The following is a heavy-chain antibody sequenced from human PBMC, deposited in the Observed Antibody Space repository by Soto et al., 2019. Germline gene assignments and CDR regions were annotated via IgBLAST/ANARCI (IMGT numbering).Heavy chain of an antibody. CDR1: GGSFSGYY. J-gene: IGHJ4*02. Sequence: QVQLQQWGAGLLKPSETLSLTCAVYGGSFSGYYWSWIRQPPGKGLEWIGEINHSGSTNYNPSLKSRVTKSIDTSKNLFSRTLTLVTAADTAVYYWAPRLCSGGSCYRHNWGQETLVTVCS. CDR3: APRLCSGGSCYRHN. D-gene: IGHD2-15*01. CDR2: INHSGST. V-gene: IGHV4-34*01.